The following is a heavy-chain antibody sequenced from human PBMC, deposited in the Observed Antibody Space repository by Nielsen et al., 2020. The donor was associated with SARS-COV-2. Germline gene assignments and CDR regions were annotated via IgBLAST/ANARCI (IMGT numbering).Heavy chain of an antibody. J-gene: IGHJ6*02. CDR3: ARAIHYDSSTYYYGMDV. CDR2: INPNSGGT. V-gene: IGHV1-2*02. CDR1: GYTFTSYD. D-gene: IGHD3-22*01. Sequence: ASVKVSCKASGYTFTSYDINWVRQATGQGLEWMGWINPNSGGTNYAQKFQGRVTMTRDTSISTAYMELSRLRSDDTAVYYCARAIHYDSSTYYYGMDVWGQGTTVTVS.